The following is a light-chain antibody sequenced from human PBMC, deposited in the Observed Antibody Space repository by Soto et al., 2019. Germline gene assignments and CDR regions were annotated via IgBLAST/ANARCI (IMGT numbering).Light chain of an antibody. J-gene: IGKJ1*01. CDR3: QHYDRWPPT. CDR2: DAS. Sequence: EVVMTQSPDTLSVSPGQSATLSCRASQTIGTNLAWYQQKPGQAPRLVIYDASTRDTGIPARFSGVGSGTEITLTISSLRSEDFGVYYCQHYDRWPPTFGQGTKVDVK. V-gene: IGKV3-15*01. CDR1: QTIGTN.